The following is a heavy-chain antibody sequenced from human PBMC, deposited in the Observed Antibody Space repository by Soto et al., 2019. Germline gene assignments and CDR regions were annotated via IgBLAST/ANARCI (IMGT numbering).Heavy chain of an antibody. CDR3: ARDLGPPYYFDY. J-gene: IGHJ4*02. Sequence: QVQLVESGGGVVQPGRSLRLSCEPSGFTFSSYAMHWVRQAPGKGLEWVAVISYDGSNKYYADSVKGRFTISRDNSKNTLYLQMNSLRAEDTAVYYCARDLGPPYYFDYWGQGTLVTVSS. CDR1: GFTFSSYA. CDR2: ISYDGSNK. V-gene: IGHV3-30-3*01.